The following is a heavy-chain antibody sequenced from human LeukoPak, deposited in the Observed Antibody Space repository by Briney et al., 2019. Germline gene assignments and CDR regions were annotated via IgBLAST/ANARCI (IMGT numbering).Heavy chain of an antibody. CDR3: ARKTYYYDSGSYSKSYYFDY. CDR2: ISPDGSTT. CDR1: GFTFSRYW. D-gene: IGHD3-10*01. Sequence: GGSLRLSCAASGFTFSRYWMHWVPQAPGKGLMWVLRISPDGSTTLYADSVKGRFTISRDNAKNSLFLQLNSLRAEDTAVYYCARKTYYYDSGSYSKSYYFDYWGQGTLVTVSS. V-gene: IGHV3-74*03. J-gene: IGHJ4*02.